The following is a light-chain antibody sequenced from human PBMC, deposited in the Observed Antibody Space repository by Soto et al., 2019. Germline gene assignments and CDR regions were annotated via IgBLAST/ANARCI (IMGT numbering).Light chain of an antibody. J-gene: IGLJ2*01. CDR1: SSNIGSNH. Sequence: QSVLTQPPSASGTPGQRVTISCSGGSSNIGSNHLYWYQQLPGTAPKLLIFRNNQRPSGVPDRFSGSKSGTSASLAISGLRSEDEADYYCAAWDDSLSGPVFGGGTKVTVL. CDR3: AAWDDSLSGPV. V-gene: IGLV1-47*01. CDR2: RNN.